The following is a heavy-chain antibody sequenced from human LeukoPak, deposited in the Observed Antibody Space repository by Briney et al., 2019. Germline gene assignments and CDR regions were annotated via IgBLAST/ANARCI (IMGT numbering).Heavy chain of an antibody. CDR2: INPSGGST. CDR3: ARSIAAAGTGGGY. V-gene: IGHV1-46*01. D-gene: IGHD6-13*01. Sequence: ASVKVSCKASGYTFTSYYMHWVRQAPGQGLEWMGIINPSGGSTSYAQKFQGRVTMTRDTSTSTVYMELRSLRSDDTAVYYCARSIAAAGTGGGYWGQGTLVTVSS. J-gene: IGHJ4*02. CDR1: GYTFTSYY.